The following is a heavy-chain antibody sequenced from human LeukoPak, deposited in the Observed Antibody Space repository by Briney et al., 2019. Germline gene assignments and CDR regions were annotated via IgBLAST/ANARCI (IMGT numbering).Heavy chain of an antibody. CDR2: IYHSGST. CDR1: GYSISSGYY. J-gene: IGHJ3*02. Sequence: SETLSLTCTVSGYSISSGYYWGWIRQPPGKGLEWIGSIYHSGSTYYNPSLKSRVTISVDTSKNQFSLKLSSVTAADTAVYYCARAKRAFDIWGQGTMVTVSS. D-gene: IGHD5-24*01. V-gene: IGHV4-38-2*02. CDR3: ARAKRAFDI.